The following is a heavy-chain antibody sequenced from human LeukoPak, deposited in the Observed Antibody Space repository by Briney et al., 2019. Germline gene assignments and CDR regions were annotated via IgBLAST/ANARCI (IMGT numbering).Heavy chain of an antibody. CDR2: ITNSGRST. CDR1: GFSLSTYF. Sequence: GGSLRLSCEASGFSLSTYFLSWIRQAPGKGLEWVSYITNSGRSTKYADAVKDRFTISRDNAKQSVYLEMTDLRAEDTAVYYCAREASGYYHVFDSWGQGTLVTVTS. J-gene: IGHJ4*02. V-gene: IGHV3-11*04. CDR3: AREASGYYHVFDS. D-gene: IGHD3-3*01.